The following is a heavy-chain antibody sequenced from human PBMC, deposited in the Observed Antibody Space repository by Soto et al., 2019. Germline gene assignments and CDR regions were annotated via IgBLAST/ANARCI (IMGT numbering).Heavy chain of an antibody. CDR2: IRSKAYGGTT. J-gene: IGHJ4*02. CDR1: GFTFGDYA. Sequence: PGGSLRLSCTASGFTFGDYAMSWFRQAPGKGLEWVGFIRSKAYGGTTEYAASVKGRFTISRDDSKSIAYLQMNSLKTEDTAVYYCTRWSTIFGVHHPFDYWGQGTLVTLSS. CDR3: TRWSTIFGVHHPFDY. D-gene: IGHD3-3*01. V-gene: IGHV3-49*03.